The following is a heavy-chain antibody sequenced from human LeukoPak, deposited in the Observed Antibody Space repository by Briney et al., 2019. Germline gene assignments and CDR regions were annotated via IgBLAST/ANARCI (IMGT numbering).Heavy chain of an antibody. CDR1: GFTFSSYS. D-gene: IGHD2-15*01. CDR2: ITRSNYI. CDR3: ARGISSDY. V-gene: IGHV3-21*06. Sequence: GGSLRLSCAASGFTFSSYSMNWVRQAPGKGLEWVSSITRSNYIYYADSVKGRFTISRDNAKNSLYLQMNSLRAEDTAVYYCARGISSDYWGQGTLVTVSS. J-gene: IGHJ4*02.